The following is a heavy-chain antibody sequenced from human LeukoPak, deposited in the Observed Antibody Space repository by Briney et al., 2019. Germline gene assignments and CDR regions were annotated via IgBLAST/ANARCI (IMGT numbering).Heavy chain of an antibody. V-gene: IGHV4-31*03. D-gene: IGHD6-13*01. J-gene: IGHJ5*02. CDR2: IYYSGST. Sequence: PSQTLSLTCTVSGGSISSGGYYWSWIRQHPGKGLEWIGYIYYSGSTYYNPSLKSRVTISVDTSKNQFSLKLSSVTAADTAVYYCARDGIAAAGPRPVVDPWGQGTLVTVSS. CDR3: ARDGIAAAGPRPVVDP. CDR1: GGSISSGGYY.